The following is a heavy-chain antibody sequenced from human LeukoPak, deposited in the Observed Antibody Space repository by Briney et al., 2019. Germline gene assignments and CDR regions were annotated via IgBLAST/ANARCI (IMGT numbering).Heavy chain of an antibody. CDR3: ARDRPTGASRLFVVQ. V-gene: IGHV3-21*01. Sequence: KAGGSLRLSCAASGFTFSSYSMSWVRQAPGKGLEWVSSMSSVSRYIYYADSVRGRFTISRDNAKNSLYLLMNSLRAEDTAVYYCARDRPTGASRLFVVQWGQGTLVTVSS. CDR1: GFTFSSYS. J-gene: IGHJ4*02. D-gene: IGHD3-3*01. CDR2: MSSVSRYI.